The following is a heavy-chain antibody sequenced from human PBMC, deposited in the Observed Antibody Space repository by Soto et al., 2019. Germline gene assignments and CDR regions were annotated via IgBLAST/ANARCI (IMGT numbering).Heavy chain of an antibody. J-gene: IGHJ4*02. D-gene: IGHD2-15*01. Sequence: QVQLVESGGGVVQPGRSLRLSCAASGFIFNEYGMHWVRQAPGKGLEWVAVIRYDGSYKYYADSVKGRFTFSRDNSKNTMSLQMNSLRVEDTAVYYCARWGCSGSNCNLNQRSFDLWGQGTLVTVSS. CDR3: ARWGCSGSNCNLNQRSFDL. CDR1: GFIFNEYG. CDR2: IRYDGSYK. V-gene: IGHV3-33*03.